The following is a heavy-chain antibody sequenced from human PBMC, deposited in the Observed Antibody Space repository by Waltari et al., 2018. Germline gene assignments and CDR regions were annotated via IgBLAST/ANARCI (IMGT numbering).Heavy chain of an antibody. Sequence: QVQLVQSGAEVRKPVASVTVSCKTPVYTFRDYLIQRVRQVPRQGLCGVGRGAGRGRGWVGWINASRGDTRSASRIRGRVTMTRGTSSSTAYVERSGLTPDDTAIYYCAKLLVVTAAKRSDSFDVWGQGTVVTVSS. CDR2: INASRGDT. J-gene: IGHJ3*01. D-gene: IGHD2-21*02. V-gene: IGHV1-2*02. CDR3: AKLLVVTAAKRSDSFDV. CDR1: VYTFRDYL.